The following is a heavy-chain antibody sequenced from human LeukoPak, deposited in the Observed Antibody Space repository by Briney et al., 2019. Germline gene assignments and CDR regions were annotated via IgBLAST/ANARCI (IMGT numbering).Heavy chain of an antibody. D-gene: IGHD3-10*01. J-gene: IGHJ4*02. CDR2: ISGSGGST. CDR3: AKVLLWFGPED. Sequence: GGSLRLSCAASGFTFSSYAMSWVRQAPGKGLEWVSGISGSGGSTYYADSVKGRFTISRDNSESTLYLQMNSLRAEDTAVYYCAKVLLWFGPEDWGQGTLVTVSS. V-gene: IGHV3-23*01. CDR1: GFTFSSYA.